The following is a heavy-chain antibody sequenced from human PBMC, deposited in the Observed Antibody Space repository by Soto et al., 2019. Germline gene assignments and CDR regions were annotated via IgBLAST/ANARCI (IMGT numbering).Heavy chain of an antibody. Sequence: PGGSLRLSCAASGFSFRNAWMSWVRQAPGKGLEWVGRIKSQGDGGTRDYAAPVKGRFTISRDDSKNTLFLQMNSLKNEDTAVYFCTTDLQAYCDGTTCYAGNYYYDDMDVWGQGTTVTVSS. D-gene: IGHD2-2*01. V-gene: IGHV3-15*01. CDR2: IKSQGDGGTR. CDR1: GFSFRNAW. J-gene: IGHJ6*02. CDR3: TTDLQAYCDGTTCYAGNYYYDDMDV.